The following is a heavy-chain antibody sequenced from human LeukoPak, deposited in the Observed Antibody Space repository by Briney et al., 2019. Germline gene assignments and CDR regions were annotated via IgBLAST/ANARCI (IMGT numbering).Heavy chain of an antibody. J-gene: IGHJ4*02. CDR3: ARIRDYYGSGSYSYYFDY. Sequence: KFQGRVTITRDTSTSTAYMELRSLRSDDTAVYYCARIRDYYGSGSYSYYFDYWGQGTLVTISS. V-gene: IGHV1-18*01. D-gene: IGHD3-10*01.